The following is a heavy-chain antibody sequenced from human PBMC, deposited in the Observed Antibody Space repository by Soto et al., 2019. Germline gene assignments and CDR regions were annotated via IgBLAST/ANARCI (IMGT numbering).Heavy chain of an antibody. Sequence: SETLSLTCTVSGASFISSYWSWIRQPPGKGLEWIGYIYYSGSTNYNPSLKSRVTISVDTSKNQFSLKLSSVTAADTAVYYCARGLRYFDYWGQGTLVTV. CDR1: GASFISSY. CDR2: IYYSGST. J-gene: IGHJ4*02. CDR3: ARGLRYFDY. D-gene: IGHD4-17*01. V-gene: IGHV4-59*01.